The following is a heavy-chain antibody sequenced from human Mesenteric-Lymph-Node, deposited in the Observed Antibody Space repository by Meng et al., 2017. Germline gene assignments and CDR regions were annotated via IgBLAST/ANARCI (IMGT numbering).Heavy chain of an antibody. D-gene: IGHD3-22*01. CDR2: VSGSGDYT. CDR1: AFTFSSYS. Sequence: GGSLRLSCAASAFTFSSYSMSWVRQAPGKGLEWVSAVSGSGDYTYYADSVKGRFTVSRDNSKNTLYLEVNSLRAEDTAVYYCAKDHLNYYDGSGYYYDAFDIWGQGTVVTVSS. V-gene: IGHV3-23*01. CDR3: AKDHLNYYDGSGYYYDAFDI. J-gene: IGHJ3*02.